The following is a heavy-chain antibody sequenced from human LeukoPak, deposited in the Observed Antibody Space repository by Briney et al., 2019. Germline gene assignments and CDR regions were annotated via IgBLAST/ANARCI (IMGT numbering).Heavy chain of an antibody. D-gene: IGHD2-15*01. CDR1: GFTFSSYS. CDR2: ISSSSSYI. V-gene: IGHV3-21*01. CDR3: ARGAPYCSGGSCMYYFDY. Sequence: GGSLRLSCAASGFTFSSYSMNWVRQAPGKGLEWVSSISSSSSYIYYADSVKGRFTISRDNAKNSLYLQMNSLRAEDTAVYYCARGAPYCSGGSCMYYFDYWGQGTLVTVSS. J-gene: IGHJ4*02.